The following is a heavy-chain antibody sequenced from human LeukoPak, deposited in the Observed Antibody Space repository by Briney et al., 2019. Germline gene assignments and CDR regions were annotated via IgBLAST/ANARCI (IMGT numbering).Heavy chain of an antibody. Sequence: GASLRLSCAASGFTFSSYAMSWVRQAPGKGLEWVSAISGSGGSTYYADSVKGRFTISRDNSKNTLYLQMNSLRAEDTAVYYCAKGIVVATRKINFFDYWGQGTLVTVSS. V-gene: IGHV3-23*01. CDR1: GFTFSSYA. J-gene: IGHJ4*02. D-gene: IGHD1-26*01. CDR2: ISGSGGST. CDR3: AKGIVVATRKINFFDY.